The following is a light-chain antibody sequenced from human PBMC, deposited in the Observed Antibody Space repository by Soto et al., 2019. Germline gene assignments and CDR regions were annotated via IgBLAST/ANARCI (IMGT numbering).Light chain of an antibody. J-gene: IGKJ5*01. CDR2: VAS. CDR1: QGVGRT. Sequence: EIVMTQSPATLSVSPGERVTLSCRASQGVGRTLAWYRQQPGQAPRLLIYVASTRDTGIPSRFSGSGSGTQFTLTISSLQPEDFAVYYCQQYTGQPTTFGQGTRLEIK. V-gene: IGKV3-15*01. CDR3: QQYTGQPTT.